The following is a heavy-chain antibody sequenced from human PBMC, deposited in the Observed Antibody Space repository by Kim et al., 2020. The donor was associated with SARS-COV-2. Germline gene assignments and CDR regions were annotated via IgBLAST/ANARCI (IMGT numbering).Heavy chain of an antibody. CDR2: IVVGSGNT. CDR3: AASSSWYYGMDV. Sequence: SVKVSCKASGFTFTSSAVQWVRQARGQRLEWIGWIVVGSGNTNYAQKFQERVTITRDMSTSTAYMELSSLRSEDTAVYYCAASSSWYYGMDVWGQGTTVTVSS. J-gene: IGHJ6*02. V-gene: IGHV1-58*01. CDR1: GFTFTSSA. D-gene: IGHD6-13*01.